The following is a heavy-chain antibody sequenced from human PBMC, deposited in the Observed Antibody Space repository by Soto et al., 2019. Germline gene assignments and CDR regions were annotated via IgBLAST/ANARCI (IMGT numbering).Heavy chain of an antibody. V-gene: IGHV1-24*01. J-gene: IGHJ4*02. CDR2: FDPEGGEV. Sequence: QVQLVHSGAEVKKPGASVKVSCRVSGYTFTDFSMHWVRQAPGKGLEWMGGFDPEGGEVIYAPKLQGRVTMTEDTSTDTAFMEVSSLRSEDTAVDYCAAVLDWNNVLEVWGQGTLVTVSS. CDR1: GYTFTDFS. D-gene: IGHD1-1*01. CDR3: AAVLDWNNVLEV.